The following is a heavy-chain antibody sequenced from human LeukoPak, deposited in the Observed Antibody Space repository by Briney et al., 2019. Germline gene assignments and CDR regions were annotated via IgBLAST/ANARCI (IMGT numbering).Heavy chain of an antibody. J-gene: IGHJ4*02. D-gene: IGHD2-2*01. CDR3: ARGAPGYCSSTSCPDY. CDR2: ISSSSSYI. V-gene: IGHV3-21*01. CDR1: GFTFSSKA. Sequence: GGSLRLSCAASGFTFSSKAMSWVRQAPGKGLEWVSSISSSSSYIYYADSVKGRFTISRDNAKNSLYLQMNSLRAEDTAVYYCARGAPGYCSSTSCPDYWGQGTLVTVSS.